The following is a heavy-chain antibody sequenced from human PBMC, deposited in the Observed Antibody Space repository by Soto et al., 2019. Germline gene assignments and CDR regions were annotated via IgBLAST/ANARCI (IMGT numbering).Heavy chain of an antibody. CDR1: GFSLSSSGVG. V-gene: IGHV2-5*02. D-gene: IGHD1-1*01. Sequence: QITLKESGPTRVKPTQTLTLACTFSGFSLSSSGVGVGWIRQPPGKALEQLALIYWDDDKRYSPSLKSRLTITKHTSKNQVVLTMTNMDPVDTVTYYCAHRAGLQGNWDGGYFDFWGQGALVTVSS. CDR2: IYWDDDK. CDR3: AHRAGLQGNWDGGYFDF. J-gene: IGHJ4*02.